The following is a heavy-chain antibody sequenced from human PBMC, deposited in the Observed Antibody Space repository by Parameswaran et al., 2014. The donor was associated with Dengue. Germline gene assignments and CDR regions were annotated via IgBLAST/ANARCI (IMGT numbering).Heavy chain of an antibody. CDR3: AKGGFGEGAYYTVAQL. Sequence: VRQAPGKGLEWVSSISDSGESTYYADSVKGRFTISRDNSKNTLYLQMDSLRVEDTAVFYCAKGGFGEGAYYTVAQLWGQGTQVTVSS. CDR2: ISDSGEST. J-gene: IGHJ4*02. D-gene: IGHD3-3*01. V-gene: IGHV3-23*01.